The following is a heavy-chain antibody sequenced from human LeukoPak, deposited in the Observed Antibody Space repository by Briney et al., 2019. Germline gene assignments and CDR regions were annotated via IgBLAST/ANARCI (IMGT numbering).Heavy chain of an antibody. D-gene: IGHD2-2*01. V-gene: IGHV3-33*01. CDR3: ARSSPCRYCSSTSGHWFDP. Sequence: PGRSLRLSCAASGFTFSSYGMHWVRQAPGKGLEWVAVIWYDGSNKYYADSVKGRFTISRDNSKNTLYLQMNSLRAEDTAVYYCARSSPCRYCSSTSGHWFDPRGQGTLVTVSS. J-gene: IGHJ5*02. CDR1: GFTFSSYG. CDR2: IWYDGSNK.